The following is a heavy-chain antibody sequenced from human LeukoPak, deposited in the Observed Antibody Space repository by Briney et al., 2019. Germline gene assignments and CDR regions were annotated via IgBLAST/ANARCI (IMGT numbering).Heavy chain of an antibody. CDR3: AKVGSTSGSYDY. CDR2: ISWNSGSI. V-gene: IGHV3-9*01. J-gene: IGHJ4*02. CDR1: GFTFDDYA. Sequence: PGGSLRLSCAASGFTFDDYAMHWVRQAPGKGLEWGSGISWNSGSIGYADSVKGRFTISRDNAKNSLYLQMNRLRAEDPALYYCAKVGSTSGSYDYWGQGTLVTVSS. D-gene: IGHD1-26*01.